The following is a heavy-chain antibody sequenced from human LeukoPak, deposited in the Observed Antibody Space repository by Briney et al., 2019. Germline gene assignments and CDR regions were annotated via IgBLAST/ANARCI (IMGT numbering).Heavy chain of an antibody. J-gene: IGHJ3*02. CDR2: MNPNSGNT. CDR1: GYTFTSYD. CDR3: ARGWEMATIPGRDAFDI. Sequence: ASVKVSCKASGYTFTSYDINWVRQATGQGLEWMGWMNPNSGNTGYAQKFQGRVTMTRNTSISTAYMELRSLRSDDTAVYYCARGWEMATIPGRDAFDIWGQGTMVTVSS. V-gene: IGHV1-8*01. D-gene: IGHD5-24*01.